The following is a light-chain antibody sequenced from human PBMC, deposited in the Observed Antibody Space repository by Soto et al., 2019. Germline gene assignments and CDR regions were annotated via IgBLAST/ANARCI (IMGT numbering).Light chain of an antibody. J-gene: IGLJ1*01. V-gene: IGLV2-8*01. CDR2: EVS. CDR1: SSDVGGYNY. CDR3: SSYAGSNNWGV. Sequence: SALTQPPSASGSPGQSVTISCTGTSSDVGGYNYVSWYQQHPGKAPKLMIYEVSKRPSGVPDRFSGSKSGNMASLTVSGLQAEDEADYYCSSYAGSNNWGVFGTGTKLTVL.